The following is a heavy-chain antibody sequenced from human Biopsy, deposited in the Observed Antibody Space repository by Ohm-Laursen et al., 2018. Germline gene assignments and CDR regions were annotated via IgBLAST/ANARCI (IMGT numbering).Heavy chain of an antibody. CDR1: GFRFSDYW. CDR2: IKEDGSEK. Sequence: SLRLSCAAPGFRFSDYWMSWVRQAPGKGLEWVANIKEDGSEKHYVDSVEGRFTISRNNTKNSLYLQMDSLRGDDTAVYYCARDYQPTIITIHYYYYGMDVWGQGTTVTVSS. J-gene: IGHJ6*02. CDR3: ARDYQPTIITIHYYYYGMDV. D-gene: IGHD2-2*01. V-gene: IGHV3-7*03.